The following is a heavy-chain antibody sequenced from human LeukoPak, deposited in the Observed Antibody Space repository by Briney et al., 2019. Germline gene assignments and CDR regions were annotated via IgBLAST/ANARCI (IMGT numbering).Heavy chain of an antibody. V-gene: IGHV3-30*18. CDR3: AKEGWFGELFQPFDF. CDR1: GITFSRYG. Sequence: GGSLRLSCAASGITFSRYGMHWVRQAPGKGLEWVAVISYDGSKKNYADSVKGRFTISRDNSKNTLYLQMNSLRAEDTAVYYCAKEGWFGELFQPFDFWGQGTLVTVSS. CDR2: ISYDGSKK. J-gene: IGHJ4*02. D-gene: IGHD3-10*01.